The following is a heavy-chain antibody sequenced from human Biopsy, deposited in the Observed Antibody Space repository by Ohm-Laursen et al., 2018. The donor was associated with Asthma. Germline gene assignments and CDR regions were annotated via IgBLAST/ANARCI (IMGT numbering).Heavy chain of an antibody. Sequence: SLRLSCSASGFTFGAYCMSWVRQVPGQGLEWVANIKYDGSEKNHVDSLKGRFTISRDNAKNLLFLQMNSLRAEDTAVYYCARTFHLWSPYHAEHYQLWGQGTLVTVSS. D-gene: IGHD3-3*01. J-gene: IGHJ1*01. CDR1: GFTFGAYC. CDR3: ARTFHLWSPYHAEHYQL. CDR2: IKYDGSEK. V-gene: IGHV3-7*01.